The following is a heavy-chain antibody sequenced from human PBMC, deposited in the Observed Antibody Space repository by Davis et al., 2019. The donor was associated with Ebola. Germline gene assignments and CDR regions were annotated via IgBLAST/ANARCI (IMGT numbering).Heavy chain of an antibody. J-gene: IGHJ6*02. CDR1: GFTFSSYN. CDR3: AKGSLYGSRSITAGMDV. V-gene: IGHV3-21*04. Sequence: PGGSLRLSCAASGFTFSSYNMNWVRLAPGKGLEWVSFISSSSSYIYYADSVKGRFTFSRDNSKNTLYLQMNSLRAEDTAVYYCAKGSLYGSRSITAGMDVWGQGTTVTVSS. D-gene: IGHD4-17*01. CDR2: ISSSSSYI.